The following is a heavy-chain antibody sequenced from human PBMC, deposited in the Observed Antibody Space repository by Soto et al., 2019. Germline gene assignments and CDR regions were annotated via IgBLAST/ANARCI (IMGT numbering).Heavy chain of an antibody. CDR2: ITTTSSTM. V-gene: IGHV3-48*02. CDR3: ARDSSGRQYYGMDV. D-gene: IGHD3-22*01. CDR1: GFIFSDYS. J-gene: IGHJ6*02. Sequence: PGGSLRLSCTPSGFIFSDYSMNWVRQAPGKGLEWISYITTTSSTMYYADSVNGRFTISRDNAKNSLYLQMNSLRDEDKAVCYCARDSSGRQYYGMDVWGQGITVTVSS.